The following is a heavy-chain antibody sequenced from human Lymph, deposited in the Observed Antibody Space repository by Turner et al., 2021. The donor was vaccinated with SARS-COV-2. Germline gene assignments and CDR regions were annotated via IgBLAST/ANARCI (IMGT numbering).Heavy chain of an antibody. CDR2: IIPIFGTA. CDR1: GGTFSSYT. Sequence: QVQLVQSGAEVTKPGSSVRVSCKASGGTFSSYTLGWVRQAPGRGLEWMGGIIPIFGTANYAQKFQGRVTITADESTSTAYMELSSLRSEDTAVYYCARLGSSVVPYYYYGMDVWGQGTTVTVS. D-gene: IGHD3-22*01. V-gene: IGHV1-69*01. J-gene: IGHJ6*02. CDR3: ARLGSSVVPYYYYGMDV.